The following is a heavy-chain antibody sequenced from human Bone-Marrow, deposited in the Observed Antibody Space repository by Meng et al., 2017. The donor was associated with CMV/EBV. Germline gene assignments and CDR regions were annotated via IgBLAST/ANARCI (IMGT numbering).Heavy chain of an antibody. V-gene: IGHV1-69*02. CDR2: IIPILGIA. CDR1: GGTFSSYT. J-gene: IGHJ6*02. D-gene: IGHD6-13*01. CDR3: ARDGSTSLFHYHGMDV. Sequence: SVKVSCKASGGTFSSYTISWVRQAPGQGLEWMGRIIPILGIANYAQKFQGRVTITADKSTSTAYMELSSLRSEDTAVYYCARDGSTSLFHYHGMDVWGPGTTVTVSS.